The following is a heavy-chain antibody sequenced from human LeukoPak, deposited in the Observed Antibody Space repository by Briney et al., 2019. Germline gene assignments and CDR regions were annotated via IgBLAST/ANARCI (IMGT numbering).Heavy chain of an antibody. J-gene: IGHJ6*03. CDR2: IIPIFGTA. D-gene: IGHD5-18*01. V-gene: IGHV1-69*13. Sequence: ASVKVSCKASGGTFSSYAISWVRQAPGQGLEWMGGIIPIFGTANYAQKFQGRVTITADESTSTAYMELSSLRSEDTAVYYCARGRYSYGRLVYYYYYYMDVWGKGTTVTVSS. CDR1: GGTFSSYA. CDR3: ARGRYSYGRLVYYYYYYMDV.